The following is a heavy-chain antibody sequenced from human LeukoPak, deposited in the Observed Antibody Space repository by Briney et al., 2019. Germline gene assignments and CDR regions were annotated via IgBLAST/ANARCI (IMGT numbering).Heavy chain of an antibody. CDR2: ISYDGSNK. D-gene: IGHD6-13*01. J-gene: IGHJ4*02. CDR1: GFTFSTHT. CDR3: ASSRSSSWHNFDY. Sequence: GRSLRLSCAASGFTFSTHTMHWVRQAPGKGLERVAVISYDGSNKYYAESVKGRFTISRDNSKNTLDLQMNSLRAEDTAVYYCASSRSSSWHNFDYWGQGTLVTVSS. V-gene: IGHV3-30-3*01.